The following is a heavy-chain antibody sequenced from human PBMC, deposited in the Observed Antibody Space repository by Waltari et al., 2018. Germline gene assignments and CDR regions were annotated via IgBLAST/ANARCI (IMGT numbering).Heavy chain of an antibody. CDR2: INHSGST. J-gene: IGHJ6*02. Sequence: EWIGEINHSGSTNYNPSLKSRVTISVDTSKNQFSLKLSSVTAVDTAVYYCARGYSSSWYTANYYYYGMDVWGQGTTVTVSS. CDR3: ARGYSSSWYTANYYYYGMDV. V-gene: IGHV4-34*01. D-gene: IGHD6-13*01.